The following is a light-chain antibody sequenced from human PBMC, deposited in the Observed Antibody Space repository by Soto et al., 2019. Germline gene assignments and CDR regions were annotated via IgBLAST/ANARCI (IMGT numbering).Light chain of an antibody. V-gene: IGKV3-20*01. Sequence: EIVMTQSPATLSVSPGERATLSCRASQSVSILLAWYQQKPGQAPRLLIYDASNRATGIPDTFSGSGSGTDFTLTISILEPEDFAVYYCQQYGSSPRTFGPGTKVDIK. CDR3: QQYGSSPRT. CDR2: DAS. J-gene: IGKJ1*01. CDR1: QSVSIL.